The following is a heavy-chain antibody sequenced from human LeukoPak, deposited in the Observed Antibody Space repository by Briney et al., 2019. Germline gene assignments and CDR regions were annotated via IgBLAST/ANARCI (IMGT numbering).Heavy chain of an antibody. Sequence: SQTLSLTCAISGDSVSSNSAAWNWIRQSPSRGLEWLGRTYYRSKWYNDYAVSVRSRITINPDTSKNQFSLQLNSVTPEDTAVYYCARTATDQSYYYYYMDVWGKGTTVTVSS. CDR1: GDSVSSNSAA. D-gene: IGHD5-18*01. CDR3: ARTATDQSYYYYYMDV. CDR2: TYYRSKWYN. J-gene: IGHJ6*03. V-gene: IGHV6-1*01.